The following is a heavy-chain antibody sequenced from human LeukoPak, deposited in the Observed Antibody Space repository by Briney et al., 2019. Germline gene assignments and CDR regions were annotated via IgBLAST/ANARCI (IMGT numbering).Heavy chain of an antibody. J-gene: IGHJ6*02. Sequence: ASVKVSCKASGGTFSSYAISWVRQAPGQGLEWMGRIIPILGIANYAQKFQGRVTITADKSTSTACMELSSLRSEDTAVYYCARGSITIFGVVTPGYYYGMDVWGQGTTVTVSS. CDR1: GGTFSSYA. CDR3: ARGSITIFGVVTPGYYYGMDV. CDR2: IIPILGIA. D-gene: IGHD3-3*01. V-gene: IGHV1-69*04.